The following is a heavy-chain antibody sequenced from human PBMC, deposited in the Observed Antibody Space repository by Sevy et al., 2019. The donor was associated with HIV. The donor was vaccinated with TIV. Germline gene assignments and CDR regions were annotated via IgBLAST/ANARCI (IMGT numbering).Heavy chain of an antibody. CDR2: ISTHNGDT. J-gene: IGHJ5*02. D-gene: IGHD3-22*01. V-gene: IGHV1-18*01. CDR3: ARRIYYDSSAYYWWFDP. Sequence: ASVKVSCNASGYTFTNYGISWVRQAPGQGLEWMGWISTHNGDTNYAQKLQGRVTMTTDTSTSTAYMELRSLRSDDTAVYYCARRIYYDSSAYYWWFDPWGQGTLVTVSS. CDR1: GYTFTNYG.